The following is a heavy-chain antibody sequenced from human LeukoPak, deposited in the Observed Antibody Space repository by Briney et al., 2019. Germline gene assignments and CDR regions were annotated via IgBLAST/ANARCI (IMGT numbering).Heavy chain of an antibody. D-gene: IGHD2/OR15-2a*01. CDR1: GDSISSGDHY. Sequence: SQTLSLTCTVSGDSISSGDHYWSWIRQPPGKGLEWIGNIHYSGSTYYNPSVKSRVIISVAMSKNQFSLSLDSLTAADSAVYYCARAAADTNSWYYFDYWGQGTLVTVSS. CDR2: IHYSGST. V-gene: IGHV4-30-4*01. CDR3: ARAAADTNSWYYFDY. J-gene: IGHJ4*02.